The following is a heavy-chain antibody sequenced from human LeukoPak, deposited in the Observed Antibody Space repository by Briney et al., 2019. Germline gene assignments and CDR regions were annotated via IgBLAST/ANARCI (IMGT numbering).Heavy chain of an antibody. CDR3: ARDLVLLFGYTILPTQYYMDV. D-gene: IGHD2/OR15-2a*01. V-gene: IGHV1-24*01. Sequence: ASVKVSCKVSGYTLTELSMHWVRQAPGKGLEWMGGFDPEDGETIYAQKFQGRVTMTEDTSTDTAYMELTSLRSDDTAVYYCARDLVLLFGYTILPTQYYMDVWGKGTTVTVSS. J-gene: IGHJ6*03. CDR2: FDPEDGET. CDR1: GYTLTELS.